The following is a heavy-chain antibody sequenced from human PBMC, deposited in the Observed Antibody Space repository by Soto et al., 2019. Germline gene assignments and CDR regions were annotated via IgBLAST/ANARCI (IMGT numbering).Heavy chain of an antibody. D-gene: IGHD1-26*01. CDR1: GFTFSSYA. CDR3: AKDRQMYSGSYYSDY. CDR2: ISGSGGST. J-gene: IGHJ4*02. Sequence: GGSLRLSCAASGFTFSSYAMSWVRQAPGKGLEWVSAISGSGGSTYYADSVKGRFTISRDNSKNTLYLQMNSLRAEDTAVYYCAKDRQMYSGSYYSDYWCQATLVTVST. V-gene: IGHV3-23*01.